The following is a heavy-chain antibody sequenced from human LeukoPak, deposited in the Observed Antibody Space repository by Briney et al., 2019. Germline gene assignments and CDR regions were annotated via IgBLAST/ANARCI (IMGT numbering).Heavy chain of an antibody. Sequence: AGGSLRLSCAASGFIFSNYDMYWVRQAPGKGPEWVAVMSRDVNHKYYADSVKGRFTISRDNSKNTLYLEMNSLRAEDTAVYYCAKSPVGASYFDYWGQGTLVTVSS. CDR3: AKSPVGASYFDY. V-gene: IGHV3-30*18. D-gene: IGHD1-26*01. CDR2: MSRDVNHK. CDR1: GFIFSNYD. J-gene: IGHJ4*02.